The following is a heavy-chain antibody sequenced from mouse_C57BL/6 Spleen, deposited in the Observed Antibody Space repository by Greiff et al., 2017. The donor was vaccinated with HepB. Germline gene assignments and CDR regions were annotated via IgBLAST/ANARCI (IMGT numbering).Heavy chain of an antibody. Sequence: QVQLQQSGAELVKPGASVKISCKASGYAFSSYWMNWVKQRPGKGLEWIGQIYPGDGDTNYNGKFKGKATLTADKSSSTAYMQLSSLTSEDSAVYFCALFYDYDGSYWYFDVWGTGTTVTVSS. D-gene: IGHD2-4*01. CDR2: IYPGDGDT. CDR1: GYAFSSYW. V-gene: IGHV1-80*01. CDR3: ALFYDYDGSYWYFDV. J-gene: IGHJ1*03.